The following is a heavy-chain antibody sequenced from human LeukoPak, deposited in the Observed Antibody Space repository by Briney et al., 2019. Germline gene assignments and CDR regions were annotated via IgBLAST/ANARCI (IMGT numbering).Heavy chain of an antibody. J-gene: IGHJ6*02. V-gene: IGHV4-39*01. CDR2: IYYSGST. CDR1: GGSISSSSYY. CDR3: ARVPPSPYYYYGMDV. Sequence: SETLSLTCTVSGGSISSSSYYWGWIRQPPGKGLEWIGSIYYSGSTYYNPSLKSRVTISVDTSKNQFSLKLSSVTAADTAVYYCARVPPSPYYYYGMDVWGQGTTVTVSS.